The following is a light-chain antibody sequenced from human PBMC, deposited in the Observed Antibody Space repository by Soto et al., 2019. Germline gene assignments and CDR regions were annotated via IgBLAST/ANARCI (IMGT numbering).Light chain of an antibody. CDR3: QQLNSYPPWT. Sequence: DAQLTQSRSFLSASVGDRLTITCRASQDLSSYLAWYQQKPGKAPKLLIHSASTLHSGVPLRFSGSGSGTEFTLTISGLQPEDFATYYCQQLNSYPPWTFGQGTKVDIK. CDR1: QDLSSY. J-gene: IGKJ1*01. CDR2: SAS. V-gene: IGKV1-9*01.